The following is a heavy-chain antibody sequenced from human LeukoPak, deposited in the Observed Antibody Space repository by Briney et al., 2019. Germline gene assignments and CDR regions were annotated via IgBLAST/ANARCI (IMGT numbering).Heavy chain of an antibody. CDR3: ARVGVGGRYYFDY. J-gene: IGHJ4*02. CDR1: GYSLTSYY. D-gene: IGHD1-26*01. V-gene: IGHV1-46*01. CDR2: IIPSGGST. Sequence: GASVKVSCKASGYSLTSYYMHWVRQAPGQGLEWMGIIIPSGGSTNYAQKFQGRVTMTRDTSTSTVYMELSSLRSEDTAAYYCARVGVGGRYYFDYWGQGTLVTVSS.